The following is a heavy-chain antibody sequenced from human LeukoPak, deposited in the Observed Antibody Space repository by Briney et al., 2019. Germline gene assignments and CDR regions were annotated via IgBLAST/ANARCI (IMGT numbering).Heavy chain of an antibody. J-gene: IGHJ4*02. Sequence: GGSLRLSCAASGFTFSGYAMSWVRQAPGKGLEWVSAITGGGGTTYYADSVKVRFTISRDNSENTVDLQMNSLRAEDTAVYYCAKGSGTYYTVRTYYFDYWGQGTLVTVSS. CDR1: GFTFSGYA. D-gene: IGHD1-26*01. CDR3: AKGSGTYYTVRTYYFDY. V-gene: IGHV3-23*01. CDR2: ITGGGGTT.